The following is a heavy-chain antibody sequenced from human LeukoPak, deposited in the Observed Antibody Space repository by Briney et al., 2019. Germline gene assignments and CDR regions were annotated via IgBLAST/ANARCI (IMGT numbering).Heavy chain of an antibody. CDR3: ATDSSSGWR. V-gene: IGHV1-24*01. J-gene: IGHJ4*02. Sequence: ASVKVSCKTSGYTFTSYYMHWVRQAPGKGLEWMGGFDPEDGETIYAQKFQGRVTMTEDTSTDTAYMELSSLRSEDTAVYYCATDSSSGWRWGQGTLVTVSS. CDR2: FDPEDGET. D-gene: IGHD6-19*01. CDR1: GYTFTSYY.